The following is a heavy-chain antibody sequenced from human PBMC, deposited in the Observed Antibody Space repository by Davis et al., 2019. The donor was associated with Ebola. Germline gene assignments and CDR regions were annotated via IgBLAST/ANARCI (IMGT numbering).Heavy chain of an antibody. CDR1: GFIFRSYG. D-gene: IGHD4-17*01. V-gene: IGHV3-48*02. J-gene: IGHJ6*02. CDR2: MRGSGEGI. CDR3: ARRILGDSRGAVDV. Sequence: PGGSLRLSCTASGFIFRSYGMYWFRQPPGKGLEWISYMRGSGEGISYADSVKGRFTISRDNAKDSVYLYMNSLRDEDTAVYYCARRILGDSRGAVDVWGQGTTVMVS.